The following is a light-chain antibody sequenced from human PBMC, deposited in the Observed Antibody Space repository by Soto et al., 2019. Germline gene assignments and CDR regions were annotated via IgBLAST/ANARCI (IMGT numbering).Light chain of an antibody. CDR3: AAWDDSLNGPV. CDR1: RSNIGSNT. Sequence: QSVLIQSPSASGTPGQRVTISCSGIRSNIGSNTVNWYQQVPGTAPRLLIYSNSQRPSGVPDRFSGSKSGTSASLAISGLQSEDEADYYCAAWDDSLNGPVFGGGTQLTVL. J-gene: IGLJ3*02. V-gene: IGLV1-44*01. CDR2: SNS.